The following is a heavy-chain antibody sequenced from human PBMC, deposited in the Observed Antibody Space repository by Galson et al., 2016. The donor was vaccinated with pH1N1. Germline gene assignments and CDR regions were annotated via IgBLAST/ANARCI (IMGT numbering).Heavy chain of an antibody. CDR1: GYTFTSYA. CDR3: ARSTIFGVVIGWFDP. J-gene: IGHJ5*02. V-gene: IGHV1-3*01. Sequence: SCKASGYTFTSYAIHWVRQAPGQRLEWMGWIDAGNDNTKYSKKFQGRVTITRDTSASTVYMEMSSLRSEDTAVYYCARSTIFGVVIGWFDPWGQGTLITVSS. D-gene: IGHD3-3*01. CDR2: IDAGNDNT.